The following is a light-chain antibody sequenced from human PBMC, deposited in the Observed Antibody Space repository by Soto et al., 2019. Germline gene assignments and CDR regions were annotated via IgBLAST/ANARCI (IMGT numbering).Light chain of an antibody. Sequence: EIVLTQSPGTLSLSPGERATLSCRASQSVNSNYLAWYQQKPGQAPRLLIYSASNRATGIPDRFSGSGSGTDFTLTISRLEPEDFAVYYCQQYGSSPPWTFGQGTKVEIK. CDR1: QSVNSNY. V-gene: IGKV3-20*01. CDR3: QQYGSSPPWT. J-gene: IGKJ1*01. CDR2: SAS.